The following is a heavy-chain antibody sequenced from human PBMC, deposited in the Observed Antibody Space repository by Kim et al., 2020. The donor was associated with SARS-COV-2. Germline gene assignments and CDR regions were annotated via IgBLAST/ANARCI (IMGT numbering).Heavy chain of an antibody. CDR2: ISYDGSNK. J-gene: IGHJ4*02. CDR3: ARERDLY. V-gene: IGHV3-33*05. Sequence: GGSLRLSCAASGFTFSSYGMHWVRQAPGKGLEWVAVISYDGSNKYYADSVKGRFTISRDNSKNTLYLQMNSLRAEDTAVYYCARERDLYWGQGTLVTVSS. CDR1: GFTFSSYG.